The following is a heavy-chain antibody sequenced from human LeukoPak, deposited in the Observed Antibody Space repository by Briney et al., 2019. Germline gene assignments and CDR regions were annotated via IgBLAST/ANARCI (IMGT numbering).Heavy chain of an antibody. D-gene: IGHD4-17*01. J-gene: IGHJ4*02. CDR2: IRSKAYGGTT. CDR1: GFTFGDYA. V-gene: IGHV3-49*04. CDR3: TRDFGDYKGDY. Sequence: GRSLRLSCSASGFTFGDYAVIWVRQAPGKGLDWVGFIRSKAYGGTTEYAASVSGRFTISRDDSKSIAYLQTNSLKIEDTAVYYCTRDFGDYKGDYWGQGTLVTVSS.